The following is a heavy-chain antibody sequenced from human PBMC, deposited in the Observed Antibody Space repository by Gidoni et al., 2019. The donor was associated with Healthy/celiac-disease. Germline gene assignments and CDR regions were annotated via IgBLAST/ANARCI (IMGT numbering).Heavy chain of an antibody. Sequence: EVQLVESGGGLVQPGGSPRLSCAAPGFTFSSYWVSWGRPAPGKGLVWVANIKQDGSEKYYVDSVKSRFTITRDNAKNSLYLQMNSLRAEDTAVYYCASPGVVAAWCAFDIWGQGTMVTVSS. CDR2: IKQDGSEK. V-gene: IGHV3-7*03. CDR3: ASPGVVAAWCAFDI. J-gene: IGHJ3*02. CDR1: GFTFSSYW. D-gene: IGHD2-15*01.